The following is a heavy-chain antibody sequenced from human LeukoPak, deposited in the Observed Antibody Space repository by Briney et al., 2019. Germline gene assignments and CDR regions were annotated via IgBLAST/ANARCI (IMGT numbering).Heavy chain of an antibody. CDR3: AREDIAVAGCNDY. J-gene: IGHJ4*02. D-gene: IGHD6-19*01. CDR2: ISSSSSYI. CDR1: GFTFSSYS. Sequence: GGSLRLSCAASGFTFSSYSMNWVRQAPGKGLEWVSSISSSSSYIYYADSVKGRFTNSRDNAKNSLYLQMNSLRAEDTAVYYCAREDIAVAGCNDYWGQGTLSPSPQ. V-gene: IGHV3-21*01.